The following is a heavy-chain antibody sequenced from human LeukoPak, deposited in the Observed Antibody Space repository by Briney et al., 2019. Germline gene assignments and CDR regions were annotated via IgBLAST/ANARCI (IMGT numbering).Heavy chain of an antibody. CDR3: ARIGISARGTNFHH. CDR1: GYSFSNYD. J-gene: IGHJ1*01. Sequence: ASVKVSCKASGYSFSNYDIRWVRQAPGQGLEWMGWINSNIADTNYAQKFQGRVTMTRDTSISTAYMELSSLRSEDTALYYCARIGISARGTNFHHWGQGTLVTVSS. CDR2: INSNIADT. D-gene: IGHD6-13*01. V-gene: IGHV1-2*02.